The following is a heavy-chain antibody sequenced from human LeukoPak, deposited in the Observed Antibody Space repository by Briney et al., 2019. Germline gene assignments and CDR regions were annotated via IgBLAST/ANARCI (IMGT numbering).Heavy chain of an antibody. J-gene: IGHJ4*02. D-gene: IGHD3-22*01. CDR1: GYSISSGYY. Sequence: PSETLSLTCTVSGYSISSGYYWGWIRQPPGKGLEWIGSIYHSGRTFYNPSLKSRVTISVDTSKNQFSLKLSSVTAADTAVYYCARIVVADFDYWGQGTLVTVSS. V-gene: IGHV4-38-2*02. CDR3: ARIVVADFDY. CDR2: IYHSGRT.